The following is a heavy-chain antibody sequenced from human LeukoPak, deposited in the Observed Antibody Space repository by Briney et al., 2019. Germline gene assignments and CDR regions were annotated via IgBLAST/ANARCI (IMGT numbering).Heavy chain of an antibody. CDR1: ALTFSSYA. J-gene: IGHJ4*02. V-gene: IGHV3-23*01. CDR2: LSGTGGNT. D-gene: IGHD2-21*02. Sequence: GGSLRLSCAASALTFSSYAMAWVRQAPGKGLEWVSTLSGTGGNTYYADSVRGRFTISRDNSKNTLYLQMNSLRAEDTAVYYCAKAWALTYLGGVDSWGQGTLVTVSS. CDR3: AKAWALTYLGGVDS.